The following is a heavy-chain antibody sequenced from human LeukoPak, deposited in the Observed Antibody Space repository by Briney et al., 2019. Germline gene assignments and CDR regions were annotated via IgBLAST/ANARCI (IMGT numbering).Heavy chain of an antibody. Sequence: GGSLRLSCAASGFTFSSYGMHWVRQAPGKGLEWVAVISYDGSNKYYADSVKGRFTISRDNSKNTLYLQMNSLRAEDTAVYYCAKGDDIVVVVAGVDIWGQGTMVTVSS. J-gene: IGHJ3*02. V-gene: IGHV3-30*18. CDR2: ISYDGSNK. CDR1: GFTFSSYG. D-gene: IGHD2-15*01. CDR3: AKGDDIVVVVAGVDI.